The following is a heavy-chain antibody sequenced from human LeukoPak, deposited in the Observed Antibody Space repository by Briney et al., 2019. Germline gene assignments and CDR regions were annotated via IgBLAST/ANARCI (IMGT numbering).Heavy chain of an antibody. V-gene: IGHV4-34*01. Sequence: SETLSLTCAVYGGSFSGYYWSWIRQPPGKGLEWIGEINHSGSTNYNPSLKSRVTISLDTSKNQFSLRLSSVTAADTAVYYCAKSLYGSGSYYNWFDPWGQGTLVTVSS. J-gene: IGHJ5*02. CDR1: GGSFSGYY. CDR2: INHSGST. CDR3: AKSLYGSGSYYNWFDP. D-gene: IGHD3-10*01.